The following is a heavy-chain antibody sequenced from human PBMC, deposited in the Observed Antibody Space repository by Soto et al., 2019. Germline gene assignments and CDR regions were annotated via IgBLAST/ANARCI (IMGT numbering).Heavy chain of an antibody. J-gene: IGHJ6*02. CDR3: ARAYGSGSYYKYYYYGMDV. CDR2: IGTAGDT. V-gene: IGHV3-13*01. Sequence: GGSLRLSCAASGFTFSSYDMHWVRQATGKGLEWVSAIGTAGDTYYPGSVKGRFTISRENAKNSLYLQMNSLRAGDTAVYYYARAYGSGSYYKYYYYGMDVWGQGTTVTVSS. D-gene: IGHD3-10*01. CDR1: GFTFSSYD.